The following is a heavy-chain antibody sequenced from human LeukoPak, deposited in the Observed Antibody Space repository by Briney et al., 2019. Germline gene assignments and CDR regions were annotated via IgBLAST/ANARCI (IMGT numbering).Heavy chain of an antibody. CDR2: IIPIFGTA. D-gene: IGHD2-2*02. Sequence: SVKVSCKASGGTFSSYAISWVRQAPGQGLEWMGGIIPIFGTANYAQKFQGRVTITADKSTSTAYMELSSLRSEDTAVYYCAIDRYCSSTSCHTRAFDIWGQGTMVTVSS. J-gene: IGHJ3*02. CDR3: AIDRYCSSTSCHTRAFDI. V-gene: IGHV1-69*06. CDR1: GGTFSSYA.